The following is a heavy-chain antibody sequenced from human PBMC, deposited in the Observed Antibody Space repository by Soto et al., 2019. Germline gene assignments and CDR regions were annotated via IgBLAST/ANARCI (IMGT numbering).Heavy chain of an antibody. CDR2: IYQSGST. D-gene: IGHD2-21*01. CDR1: GGSISSGAYS. V-gene: IGHV4-30-2*06. Sequence: SETLSLTCTVSGGSISSGAYSWTWIRQSPGKGLEWLGFIYQSGSTYYSPSLKSRVSISVDTSKNQLSLNLRSVTAADTAVYYCARLWWFGAVDALDIWGQGTMVTVSS. J-gene: IGHJ3*02. CDR3: ARLWWFGAVDALDI.